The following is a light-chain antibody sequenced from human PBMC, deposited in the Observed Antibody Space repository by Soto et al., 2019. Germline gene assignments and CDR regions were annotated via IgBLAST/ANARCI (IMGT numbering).Light chain of an antibody. CDR3: SSYTSSIPLV. CDR1: SSDVGGYNY. Sequence: QSVLTQPASVSGSPGQSITISCTGTSSDVGGYNYVSWYQQHPGKAPKLMIYEVSNRPSGVSNRFSGSKSGNTASLTIPGLQAEDEADYYCSSYTSSIPLVFGGGTQLTVL. J-gene: IGLJ3*02. CDR2: EVS. V-gene: IGLV2-14*01.